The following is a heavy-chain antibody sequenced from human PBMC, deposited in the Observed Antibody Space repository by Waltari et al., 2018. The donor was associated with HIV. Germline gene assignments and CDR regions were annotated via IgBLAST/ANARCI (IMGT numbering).Heavy chain of an antibody. D-gene: IGHD1-26*01. V-gene: IGHV3-13*01. J-gene: IGHJ4*02. CDR2: IGIAGNT. CDR3: VRAGGSYYHFDY. CDR1: EFTFRSHD. Sequence: EVQLVESGGGLVQTGGSLRLSCAASEFTFRSHDMHWVRQTTGKGLEWVAGIGIAGNTNYADSVKGRFTISRENGKHSLYLQMTSLRAGDTAVYYCVRAGGSYYHFDYWGQGTLVTVSS.